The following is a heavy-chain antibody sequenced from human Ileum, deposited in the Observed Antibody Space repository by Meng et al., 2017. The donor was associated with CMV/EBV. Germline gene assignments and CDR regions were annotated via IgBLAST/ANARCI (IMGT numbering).Heavy chain of an antibody. V-gene: IGHV4-39*06. D-gene: IGHD3-10*01. Sequence: RQPVQGPGPGLGSASDPPSLTGSVSGVSISSTGDYWGWIRQPPGKGLEWIGNMYSSGSPYYNPSLKSRVTMSVDTSKNQFSLKLSSVTAADTAVYYCARWGSGTYYKGYFDYWGQGTLVTVSS. CDR1: GVSISSTGDY. CDR3: ARWGSGTYYKGYFDY. CDR2: MYSSGSP. J-gene: IGHJ4*02.